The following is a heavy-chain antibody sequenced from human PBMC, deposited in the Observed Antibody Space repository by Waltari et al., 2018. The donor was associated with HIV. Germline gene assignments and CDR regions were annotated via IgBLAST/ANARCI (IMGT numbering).Heavy chain of an antibody. Sequence: QVQLQESGPGLVKSSQTLSLTCTVSGGSISSGNSYWNWIRQHPGKGLEWIGYIQHSGSTYYNPSLKSRVSISVNTSKNQFSLNLTSVTAADTAVYYCARVSDSYGTVFEYWGQGTLVSVSS. CDR1: GGSISSGNSY. V-gene: IGHV4-31*03. CDR2: IQHSGST. D-gene: IGHD3-10*01. CDR3: ARVSDSYGTVFEY. J-gene: IGHJ4*02.